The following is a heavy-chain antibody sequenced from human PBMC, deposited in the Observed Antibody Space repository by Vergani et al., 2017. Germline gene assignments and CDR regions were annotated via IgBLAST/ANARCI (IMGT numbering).Heavy chain of an antibody. CDR2: IYYSGST. J-gene: IGHJ2*01. D-gene: IGHD2-2*01. Sequence: QVQLQESGPGLVKPSQTLALTCTVSGGSISSGGYYWSWIRQHPGKGLEWIGYIYYSGSTYYHPSLKSRVTISVDTSKNQFSLKLSSVTAADTAVYYCARILXVVVPAATHWYFDLWGRGTLVTVSS. V-gene: IGHV4-31*03. CDR3: ARILXVVVPAATHWYFDL. CDR1: GGSISSGGYY.